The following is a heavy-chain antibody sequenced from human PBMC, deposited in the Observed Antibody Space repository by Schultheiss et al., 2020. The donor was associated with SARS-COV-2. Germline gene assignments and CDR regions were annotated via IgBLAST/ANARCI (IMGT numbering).Heavy chain of an antibody. CDR1: GFTFSSYA. J-gene: IGHJ6*02. D-gene: IGHD5-18*01. CDR2: ISSSGSTI. V-gene: IGHV3-21*04. Sequence: GESLKISCAASGFTFSSYAMSWVRQAPGKGLEWVSSISSSGSTIYYADSVKGRFTISRDNAKNSLYLQMNSLRAEDTAVYYCARVPPLKLWPHLYGMDVWGQGTTVTVSS. CDR3: ARVPPLKLWPHLYGMDV.